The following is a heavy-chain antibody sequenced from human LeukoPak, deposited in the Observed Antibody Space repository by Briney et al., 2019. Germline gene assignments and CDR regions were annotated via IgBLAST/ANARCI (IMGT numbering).Heavy chain of an antibody. CDR1: GGSISSGSYY. Sequence: SETLSLTCTVSGGSISSGSYYWGWIRQPAGKGLDWIGRIYTSGSTNYNPSLKSRVTISVDTSKNQFSLKLSSVTAADTAVYYCAREGTITMIVVVSAFDIWGQGTMVTVSS. V-gene: IGHV4-61*02. CDR2: IYTSGST. CDR3: AREGTITMIVVVSAFDI. D-gene: IGHD3-22*01. J-gene: IGHJ3*02.